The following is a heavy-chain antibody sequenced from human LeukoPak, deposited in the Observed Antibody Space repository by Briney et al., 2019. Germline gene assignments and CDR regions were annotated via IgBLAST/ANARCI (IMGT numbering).Heavy chain of an antibody. V-gene: IGHV3-66*01. J-gene: IGHJ6*02. CDR1: GFTVSSNY. CDR3: AGYDILTGPRYYYYGMDV. CDR2: IYSGGST. Sequence: PGGSLRLSCAASGFTVSSNYMSWVRQAPGKGLEWVAVIYSGGSTYYADSVKGRFTISRDNSKNTLYLQMNSLRAEDTAVYYCAGYDILTGPRYYYYGMDVWGQGTTVTVSS. D-gene: IGHD3-9*01.